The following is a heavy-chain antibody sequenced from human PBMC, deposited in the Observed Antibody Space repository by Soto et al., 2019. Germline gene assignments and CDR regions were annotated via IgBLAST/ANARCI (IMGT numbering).Heavy chain of an antibody. CDR1: GFTFSSYG. CDR2: ILYDGSKK. D-gene: IGHD4-17*01. CDR3: AKDRGALRWSEEHYYFDY. Sequence: GGSLRLSCAASGFTFSSYGMHWVCQAPGKGLEWVAVILYDGSKKYYADSMKGRFTISRDNSKNTLYLQMNSLRAEDTALYYCAKDRGALRWSEEHYYFDYWGQGSLVTVSS. J-gene: IGHJ4*02. V-gene: IGHV3-30*18.